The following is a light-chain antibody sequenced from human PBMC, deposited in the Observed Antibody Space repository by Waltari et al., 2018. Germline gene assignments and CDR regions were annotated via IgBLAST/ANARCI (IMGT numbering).Light chain of an antibody. CDR3: LLYYDGAQV. Sequence: QTVVTQEPSLTVSPGGTVTPTCASNTGTVTPDYYANWFQQKPGQAPRALIFSTVHRHSWTPARFSGSLLGGRAALTLSGAQPEDEAEYYCLLYYDGAQVFGGGTKLTVL. V-gene: IGLV7-43*01. J-gene: IGLJ3*02. CDR2: STV. CDR1: TGTVTPDYY.